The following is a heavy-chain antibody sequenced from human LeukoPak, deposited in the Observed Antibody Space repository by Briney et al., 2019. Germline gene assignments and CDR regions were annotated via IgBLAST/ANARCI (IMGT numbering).Heavy chain of an antibody. J-gene: IGHJ6*03. CDR2: ISAYNGNT. CDR1: GYTFTSYG. D-gene: IGHD5-18*01. CDR3: ARDADTAMVPTYYYYYYMDV. V-gene: IGHV1-18*01. Sequence: ASVKVSCKASGYTFTSYGISWVRQAPGQGLEWMGWISAYNGNTNYAQKLQGRVTMTTDASTSTAYMELRSLRSDDTAVYYCARDADTAMVPTYYYYYYMDVWGEGTTVTISS.